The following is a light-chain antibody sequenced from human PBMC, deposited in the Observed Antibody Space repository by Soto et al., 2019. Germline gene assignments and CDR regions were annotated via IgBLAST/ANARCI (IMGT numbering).Light chain of an antibody. V-gene: IGKV3-15*01. CDR2: GAS. Sequence: EIVMTQSPATLSVSPGERATLSCRDSQSVSSNLAWYQQKPGQAPRLIIYGASTRATGIPARFSGSGSGTECTLTISSLQSEDFAVYYCQQYKNWPPLTFGGGTKVEVK. CDR1: QSVSSN. CDR3: QQYKNWPPLT. J-gene: IGKJ4*01.